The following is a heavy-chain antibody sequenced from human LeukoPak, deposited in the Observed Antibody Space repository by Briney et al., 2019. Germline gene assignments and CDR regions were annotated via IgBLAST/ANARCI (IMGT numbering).Heavy chain of an antibody. CDR1: GGSICSSSNY. J-gene: IGHJ4*02. Sequence: PSETLSLTCAVSGGSICSSSNYWGWIRQPPGKGLEWVGSIYYSGSTYYNPSLKSRVNMSVDTSKNQFSLKLSSVTAANTAVYYCARQIAVAGRRVSDYWGQGTLVTVSS. CDR3: ARQIAVAGRRVSDY. CDR2: IYYSGST. V-gene: IGHV4-39*01. D-gene: IGHD6-13*01.